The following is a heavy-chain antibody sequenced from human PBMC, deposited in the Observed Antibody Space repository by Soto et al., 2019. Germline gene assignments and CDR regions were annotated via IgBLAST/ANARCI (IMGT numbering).Heavy chain of an antibody. D-gene: IGHD3-22*01. CDR1: GGTFSSYA. Sequence: GASVKVSCKASGGTFSSYAISWVRQAPGQGLEWMGGIIPTFGTANYAQKFQGRVTITADRSTSTAYMELSSLRSEDTAVYYCARDDYYDSSGYPNWFDPWGQGTLVTSPQ. CDR3: ARDDYYDSSGYPNWFDP. J-gene: IGHJ5*02. CDR2: IIPTFGTA. V-gene: IGHV1-69*06.